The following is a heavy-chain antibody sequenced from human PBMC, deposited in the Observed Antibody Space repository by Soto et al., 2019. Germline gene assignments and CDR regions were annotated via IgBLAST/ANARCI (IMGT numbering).Heavy chain of an antibody. CDR1: GGTFSSYT. CDR3: AWEDGYYWYFDL. V-gene: IGHV1-69*02. CDR2: IIPILGIA. D-gene: IGHD1-26*01. J-gene: IGHJ2*01. Sequence: QVQLVQSGAEVKKPGSSVKVSCKASGGTFSSYTISWVRQAPGQGLEWMGRIIPILGIANYAQKFQGRVTLTADNSTGTAYVELSSLRSEDTAVYYCAWEDGYYWYFDLWGRGTLVTVSS.